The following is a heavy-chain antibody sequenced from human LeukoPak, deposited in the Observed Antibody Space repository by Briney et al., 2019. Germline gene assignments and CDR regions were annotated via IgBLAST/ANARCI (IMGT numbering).Heavy chain of an antibody. V-gene: IGHV4-59*02. D-gene: IGHD1-26*01. J-gene: IGHJ4*02. CDR2: SHYNGSP. CDR3: ARGLYSGSYYDY. Sequence: SETLSLTCSVSGGSVSNYYWSWLRQPPGQGMEWIGYSHYNGSPNYNPSLKSRVTISLDTSKNHFSLKLSSVTAADTAVYYCARGLYSGSYYDYWGQGTLVTVS. CDR1: GGSVSNYY.